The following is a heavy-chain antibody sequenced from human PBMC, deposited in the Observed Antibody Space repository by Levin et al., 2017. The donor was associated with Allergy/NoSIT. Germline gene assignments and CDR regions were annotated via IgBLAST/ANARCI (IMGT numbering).Heavy chain of an antibody. CDR3: ARSGDFGGNSKLWFGY. V-gene: IGHV3-30-3*01. Sequence: GGSLRLSCAASGFTFSSYAMHWVRQAPGKGLEWVAVISYDGSNKYYADSVKGRFTISRDNSKNTLYLQMNSLRAEDTAVYYCARSGDFGGNSKLWFGYWGQGTLITVSS. CDR1: GFTFSSYA. CDR2: ISYDGSNK. J-gene: IGHJ4*02. D-gene: IGHD4-23*01.